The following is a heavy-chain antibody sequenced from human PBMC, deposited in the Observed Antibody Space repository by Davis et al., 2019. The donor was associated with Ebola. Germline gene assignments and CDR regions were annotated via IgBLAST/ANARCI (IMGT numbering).Heavy chain of an antibody. Sequence: AASVKVSCKASGYTFTSYYMHWVRQAPGQGLEWMGIINPSGGSTSYAQKFQGRVTMTRDTSTSTVYMELSSLRSEDTAVYYCERDENSNYGFYYYGMDVWGQGTTVTVSS. CDR3: ERDENSNYGFYYYGMDV. V-gene: IGHV1-46*01. J-gene: IGHJ6*02. D-gene: IGHD4-11*01. CDR2: INPSGGST. CDR1: GYTFTSYY.